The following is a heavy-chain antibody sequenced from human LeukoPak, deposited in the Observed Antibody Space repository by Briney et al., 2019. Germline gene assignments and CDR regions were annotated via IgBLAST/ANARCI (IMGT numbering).Heavy chain of an antibody. V-gene: IGHV5-51*01. CDR2: IYPGDSDT. D-gene: IGHD3-22*01. CDR3: ARPRCSGYSGFDY. J-gene: IGHJ4*02. CDR1: GYIFTSYW. Sequence: GEPLKISCKGSGYIFTSYWIGWVRQMPGKGLEWMGIIYPGDSDTRYSPSFQGQVIISADKSISTAYLQWSSLKASDTAMYYCARPRCSGYSGFDYWGQGTLVSVSS.